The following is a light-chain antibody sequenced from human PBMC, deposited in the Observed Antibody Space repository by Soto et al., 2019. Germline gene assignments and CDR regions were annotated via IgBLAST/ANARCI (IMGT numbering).Light chain of an antibody. V-gene: IGLV4-69*01. Sequence: QLVLTQSPSASASLGASVKLTCTLSSGHSNYAIAWHQQQSEKGPRYLMKLNSDGSHSKGDGIPDRFSGSSSGAERYLPISSLQSEDEADYYCQTWGSGIVVFGGGTKLTVL. CDR3: QTWGSGIVV. CDR2: LNSDGSH. J-gene: IGLJ2*01. CDR1: SGHSNYA.